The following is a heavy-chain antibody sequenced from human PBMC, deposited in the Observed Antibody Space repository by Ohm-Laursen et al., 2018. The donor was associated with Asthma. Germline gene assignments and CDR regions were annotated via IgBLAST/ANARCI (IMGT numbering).Heavy chain of an antibody. J-gene: IGHJ4*02. CDR1: GYTFTSYA. V-gene: IGHV1-18*01. D-gene: IGHD7-27*01. CDR2: ISAYNGNT. Sequence: ASVKVSCKASGYTFTSYAMHWVRQAPGQGLEWMAWISAYNGNTNYAPKFQDRVTMTTDTSTSTAYMELSSLRSEDTAVYYCARESTTGDGIDYWGQGTLVTVSS. CDR3: ARESTTGDGIDY.